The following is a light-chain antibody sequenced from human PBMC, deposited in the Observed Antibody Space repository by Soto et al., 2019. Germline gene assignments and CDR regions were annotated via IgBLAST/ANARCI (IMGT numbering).Light chain of an antibody. CDR3: QQYNSYSWT. CDR1: QSISNF. V-gene: IGKV1-5*03. CDR2: KAS. Sequence: DIQMTQSPSTLSASVGDRVTITCWASQSISNFFAWYQQRPGKAPKLLIYKASNLESGVPSRLRGSGYGTELTLIISSMQTDDFETYYCQQYNSYSWTFGHGTKVDI. J-gene: IGKJ1*01.